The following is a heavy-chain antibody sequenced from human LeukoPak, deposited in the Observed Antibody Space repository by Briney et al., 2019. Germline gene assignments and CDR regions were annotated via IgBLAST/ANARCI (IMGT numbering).Heavy chain of an antibody. J-gene: IGHJ4*02. CDR2: IYHSGST. CDR3: ARDLEYSSSSPLDY. Sequence: SETLSLTCAVYGGSFSGYYWSWIRQPPGKGLEWIGEIYHSGSTNYNPSLKSRVTISVDKSKNQFSLKLSSVTAADTAVYYCARDLEYSSSSPLDYWGQGTLVTVSS. V-gene: IGHV4-34*01. D-gene: IGHD6-6*01. CDR1: GGSFSGYY.